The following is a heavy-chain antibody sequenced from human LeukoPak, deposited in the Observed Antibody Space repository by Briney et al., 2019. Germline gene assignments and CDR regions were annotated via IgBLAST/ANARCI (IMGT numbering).Heavy chain of an antibody. D-gene: IGHD1-7*01. Sequence: SHTLSLTCTVSGDSISSGDYYWTWIRQPPGKGLEWIGYIYFTGTTYYNPSLKSRVTISVDTCKNQTSLELRAVTAADTAVYYCARGNWNYAPFDYWGQGTLVTVSS. V-gene: IGHV4-30-4*01. CDR1: GDSISSGDYY. CDR2: IYFTGTT. J-gene: IGHJ4*02. CDR3: ARGNWNYAPFDY.